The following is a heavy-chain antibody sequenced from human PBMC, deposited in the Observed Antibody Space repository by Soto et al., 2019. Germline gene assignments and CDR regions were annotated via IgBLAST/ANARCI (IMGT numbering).Heavy chain of an antibody. D-gene: IGHD6-19*01. CDR3: ARGSREQWLAYYFDY. J-gene: IGHJ4*02. CDR2: INPNSGGT. CDR1: GYTFTGYY. V-gene: IGHV1-2*04. Sequence: QVQLVQSGAEVKKPGASVKVSCKASGYTFTGYYMHWVRQAPGQGLEWMGWINPNSGGTNYAQKFQGWVTMTRDTSISTAYMELSRLRSDDTAVYYCARGSREQWLAYYFDYWGQGTLVTVSS.